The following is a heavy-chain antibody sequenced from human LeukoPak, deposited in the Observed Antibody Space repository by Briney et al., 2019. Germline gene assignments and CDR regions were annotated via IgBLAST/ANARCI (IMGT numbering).Heavy chain of an antibody. D-gene: IGHD2-2*01. J-gene: IGHJ4*02. Sequence: GGSLRLSCAASGFTFSSYSMNWVRQAPGKGLEWVSYISSSSSTIYYADSVKGRFTISRDNAKNSLYLQMNSLRAEDTAVYYCAKDIRTTSCYYSDYWGQGTLVTASS. CDR1: GFTFSSYS. CDR3: AKDIRTTSCYYSDY. CDR2: ISSSSSTI. V-gene: IGHV3-48*01.